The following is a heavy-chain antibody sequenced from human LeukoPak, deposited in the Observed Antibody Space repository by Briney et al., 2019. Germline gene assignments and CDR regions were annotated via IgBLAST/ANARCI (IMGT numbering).Heavy chain of an antibody. Sequence: SETLSLTCTVSGGSISSSSYYWGWIRQPPGKGLEWIGSIYYSGSTYYNPSLKSRVTISVDTSKNQFSLKLSSVTAADTAVYYCAGPQLRFLEWQRGFYGMDVWGQGTTVTVSS. CDR3: AGPQLRFLEWQRGFYGMDV. V-gene: IGHV4-39*01. J-gene: IGHJ6*02. D-gene: IGHD3-3*01. CDR1: GGSISSSSYY. CDR2: IYYSGST.